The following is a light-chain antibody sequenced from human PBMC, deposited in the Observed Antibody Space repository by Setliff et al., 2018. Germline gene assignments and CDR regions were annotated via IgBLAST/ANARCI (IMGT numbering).Light chain of an antibody. CDR1: SSNIGSNT. J-gene: IGLJ1*01. V-gene: IGLV1-44*01. Sequence: QSVLTQPPSASGTPGQRVTISCSGSSSNIGSNTVNWYQQLPGTAPKLLIYSNNQRPSGVPDRFSGSKSGTSASLAISGLQSEDEADYYCCSYAGSYTSFYVFGTGTKV. CDR3: CSYAGSYTSFYV. CDR2: SNN.